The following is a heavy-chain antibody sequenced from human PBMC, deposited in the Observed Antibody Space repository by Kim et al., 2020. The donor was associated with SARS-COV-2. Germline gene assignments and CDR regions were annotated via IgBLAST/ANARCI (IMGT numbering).Heavy chain of an antibody. CDR1: GLTVDSNY. J-gene: IGHJ6*02. CDR2: IYSGGST. V-gene: IGHV3-53*01. Sequence: GGSLRLSCAASGLTVDSNYMSWVRQAPGKGLEWVSVIYSGGSTFYADSVKGRFTISRDNSKNTLYLQMNSLRAEDTAAYYCSRLPYGMDVWGQGTTVTVS. CDR3: SRLPYGMDV.